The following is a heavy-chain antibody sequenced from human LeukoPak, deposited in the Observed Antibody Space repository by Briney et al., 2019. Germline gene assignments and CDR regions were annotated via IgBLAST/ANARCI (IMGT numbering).Heavy chain of an antibody. J-gene: IGHJ6*02. D-gene: IGHD2/OR15-2a*01. Sequence: PGGSLRLSCVGSGFTFSSYSMNWVRQAPGKGLESVSSISSRSTYTYYAESVKGRFTISRDNAKNSLFLEMNSLRVEDAAVYYCARDIVSNSWDRDYYYYYGLDVWGQGTTVTVSS. CDR1: GFTFSSYS. CDR3: ARDIVSNSWDRDYYYYYGLDV. V-gene: IGHV3-21*01. CDR2: ISSRSTYT.